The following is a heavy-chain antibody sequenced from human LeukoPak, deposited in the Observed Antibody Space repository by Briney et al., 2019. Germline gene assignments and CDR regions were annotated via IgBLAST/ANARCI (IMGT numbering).Heavy chain of an antibody. Sequence: GGSLRLSCAASGFTVSSNYMSWVRQAPGKGLEWVSVIYSGGSTYYADSVKGRFTISRDNSKNTLYLQMNSLRAEDTAVYYCARDPMYSSYWHDYWGQGTLVTVSS. CDR2: IYSGGST. V-gene: IGHV3-66*01. CDR1: GFTVSSNY. D-gene: IGHD6-6*01. CDR3: ARDPMYSSYWHDY. J-gene: IGHJ4*02.